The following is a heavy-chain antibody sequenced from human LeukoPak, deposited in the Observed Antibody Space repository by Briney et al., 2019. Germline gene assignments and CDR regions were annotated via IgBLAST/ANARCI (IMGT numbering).Heavy chain of an antibody. CDR3: AKDQVVITTTGSWFDP. Sequence: GGSLRLSCAASGFTFSSYAMSWVRQAPGKGLEWVSSISGSSGSTFYADSVKGRFTISRDNSKNTLYLQMNSLRAEDTAVYYCAKDQVVITTTGSWFDPWGQGTLVTVSS. CDR2: ISGSSGST. CDR1: GFTFSSYA. D-gene: IGHD3-22*01. J-gene: IGHJ5*02. V-gene: IGHV3-23*01.